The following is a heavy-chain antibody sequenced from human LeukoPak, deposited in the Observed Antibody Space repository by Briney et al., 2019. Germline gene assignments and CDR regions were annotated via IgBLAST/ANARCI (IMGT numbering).Heavy chain of an antibody. CDR1: GLTLSVYY. J-gene: IGHJ4*02. CDR3: ARDPPDY. V-gene: IGHV3-11*06. CDR2: ISSSSSYT. Sequence: GGSLRLLCAPSGLTLSVYYMRWLRHARGEGLEWVSYISSSSSYTNYADSVKGRFTISRDNAKNSLYLQMNSLRAEDTAVYYCARDPPDYWGQGTLVTVSS.